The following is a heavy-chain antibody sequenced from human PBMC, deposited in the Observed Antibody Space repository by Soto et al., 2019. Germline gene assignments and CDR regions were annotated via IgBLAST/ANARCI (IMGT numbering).Heavy chain of an antibody. Sequence: RKISCQVSGYTFTIYWIGWVRQMPGKGLEWMGIIYPSDSDTRYSPSFQGQVTISDDQSINTAYLQWDSLKASDTAIYYCARPANTVADHFDLWGQGTPVTVSS. D-gene: IGHD4-17*01. V-gene: IGHV5-51*01. CDR1: GYTFTIYW. CDR3: ARPANTVADHFDL. J-gene: IGHJ4*02. CDR2: IYPSDSDT.